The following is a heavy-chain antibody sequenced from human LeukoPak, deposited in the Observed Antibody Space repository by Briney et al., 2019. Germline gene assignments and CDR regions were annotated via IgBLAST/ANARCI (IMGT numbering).Heavy chain of an antibody. CDR2: INHSGST. CDR1: GGSFSGYY. V-gene: IGHV4-34*01. J-gene: IGHJ6*02. CDR3: ARMRPLRYFDWSLYYYGMDV. D-gene: IGHD3-9*01. Sequence: SETLSLTCAVYGGSFSGYYWNWIRQPPGKGLEWIGEINHSGSTNYNPSLKSRVTISVDTSKNQFSLKLSSVTAADTAVYYCARMRPLRYFDWSLYYYGMDVWGQGTTVTVSS.